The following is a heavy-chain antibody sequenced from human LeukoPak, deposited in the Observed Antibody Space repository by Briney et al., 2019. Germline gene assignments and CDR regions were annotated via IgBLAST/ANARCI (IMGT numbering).Heavy chain of an antibody. CDR3: ARSSVSGTYSGGY. V-gene: IGHV4-59*08. J-gene: IGHJ4*02. Sequence: PSETLSLTCTVSGGSISRYYWSWIRQPPGKGLEWIGYIYYGGSTYSNPSLKGRVTISADTSKNQFSLKLASVTAADTAVYYCARSSVSGTYSGGYWGQGILVTVSS. CDR1: GGSISRYY. D-gene: IGHD3-10*01. CDR2: IYYGGST.